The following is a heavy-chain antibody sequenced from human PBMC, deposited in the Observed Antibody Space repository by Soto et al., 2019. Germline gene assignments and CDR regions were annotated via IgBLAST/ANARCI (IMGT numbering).Heavy chain of an antibody. CDR3: AAEPIVHCDGGSCYPVDS. CDR2: MYYSGST. J-gene: IGHJ4*02. Sequence: QVQLRESGPGLVKPSATLALTCSGSGGAVTRGIHYCVCIRQPTGKGLELIGYMYYSGSTSYNPSLKRRLTMSRGTYKHQFSLTLRSVTAVDTAVYCCAAEPIVHCDGGSCYPVDSWGQGTMGTVSS. CDR1: GGAVTRGIHY. V-gene: IGHV4-61*01. D-gene: IGHD2-15*01.